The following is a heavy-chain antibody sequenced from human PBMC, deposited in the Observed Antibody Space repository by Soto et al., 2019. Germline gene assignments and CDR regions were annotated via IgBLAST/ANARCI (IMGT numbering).Heavy chain of an antibody. CDR1: GGSISSSSYY. CDR3: ARSQWLVRGGGYYYGMDV. V-gene: IGHV4-39*01. CDR2: IYYSGST. J-gene: IGHJ6*02. Sequence: QLQLQESGPGLVKPSETLSLTCTVSGGSISSSSYYWGWIRQPPGKGLEWIGSIYYSGSTYYNPSLKSRVTISVNTSKNKSSLNLSSVPAADPAVYYCARSQWLVRGGGYYYGMDVWGQGTTVTVSS. D-gene: IGHD6-19*01.